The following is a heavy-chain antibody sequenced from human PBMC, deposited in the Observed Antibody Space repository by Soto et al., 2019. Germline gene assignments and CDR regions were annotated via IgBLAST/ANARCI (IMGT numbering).Heavy chain of an antibody. D-gene: IGHD2-21*01. CDR2: ISGSGGST. CDR1: GFTFSSYA. J-gene: IGHJ6*02. CDR3: GKGLLGYYYYGMDV. V-gene: IGHV3-23*01. Sequence: EVQLLESGGDLVQPGGSLRLSCAASGFTFSSYAMSWVRQAPGKGLEWVSGISGSGGSTYYADSVKGRFTISRDNSKNTLYLQMNSLRAEDTAVYYCGKGLLGYYYYGMDVWGQGTTVTVSS.